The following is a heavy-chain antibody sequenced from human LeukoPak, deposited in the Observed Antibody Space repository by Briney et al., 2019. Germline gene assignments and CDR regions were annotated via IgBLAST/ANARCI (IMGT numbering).Heavy chain of an antibody. J-gene: IGHJ4*02. CDR1: GYIFTDYA. CDR2: INAGNGKT. V-gene: IGHV1-3*01. D-gene: IGHD4-17*01. CDR3: ARARWTSTVTTYYLDF. Sequence: ASVKVSCKASGYIFTDYAIQWVRQAPGQGLEWMGWINAGNGKTRYSQKFQGRVTITRDTSASTAYMELSGLRSDDTAVYYCARARWTSTVTTYYLDFWGQGTLVTVSS.